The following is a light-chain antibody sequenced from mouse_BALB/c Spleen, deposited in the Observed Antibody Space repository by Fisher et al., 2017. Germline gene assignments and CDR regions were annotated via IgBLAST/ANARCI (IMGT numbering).Light chain of an antibody. Sequence: DIVMTQSPAIMSASPGEKVTMTCSASSSVSSSYLHWYQQKSGASPKLWIYSTSNLASGVPARFSGSGSGTSYSLTIGTMEAEDVATYYCQQGSSIPYTFGGGTKLEIK. CDR3: QQGSSIPYT. V-gene: IGKV4-57-1*01. CDR2: STS. J-gene: IGKJ2*01. CDR1: SSVSSSY.